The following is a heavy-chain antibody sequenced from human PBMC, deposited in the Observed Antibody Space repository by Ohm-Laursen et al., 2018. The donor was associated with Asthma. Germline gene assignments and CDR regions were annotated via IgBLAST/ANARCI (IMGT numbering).Heavy chain of an antibody. CDR1: GFTFSLYA. CDR2: ISSDDVTI. CDR3: AKDSNYYGSGSYNDY. J-gene: IGHJ4*02. D-gene: IGHD3-10*01. V-gene: IGHV3-48*01. Sequence: SLRLSCAASGFTFSLYAINWVRQAPGKGLEWVSYISSDDVTIYYADSVKGRFTISRDNAKHSLYLQMTSLRVEDTAVYYCAKDSNYYGSGSYNDYWGQGTLVTVSS.